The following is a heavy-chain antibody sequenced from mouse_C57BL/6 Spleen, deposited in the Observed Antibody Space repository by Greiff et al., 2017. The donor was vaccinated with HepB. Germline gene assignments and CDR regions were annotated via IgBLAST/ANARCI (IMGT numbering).Heavy chain of an antibody. J-gene: IGHJ4*01. Sequence: QVQLKQPGTELVKPGASVKLSCKASGYTFTSYWMHWVKQRPGQGLEWIGNINPSNGGTNYNEKFKSKATLTVDKSSSTAYMQLSSLTSEDSAVYYCARCQLGRFLYYAMDYWGQGTSVTVSS. V-gene: IGHV1-53*01. D-gene: IGHD4-1*02. CDR3: ARCQLGRFLYYAMDY. CDR2: INPSNGGT. CDR1: GYTFTSYW.